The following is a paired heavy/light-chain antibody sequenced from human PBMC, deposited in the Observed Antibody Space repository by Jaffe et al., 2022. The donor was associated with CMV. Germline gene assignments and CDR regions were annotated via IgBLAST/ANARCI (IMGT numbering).Heavy chain of an antibody. CDR2: VYHSGTT. V-gene: IGHV4-39*01. CDR3: VGHRLVVPIAVDF. D-gene: IGHD2-21*01. J-gene: IGHJ4*02. CDR1: GDSFISGTYY. Sequence: QLHLQESGPGLVKSSETLSLTCPVSGDSFISGTYYGALIRRPPGKGLEWIGSVYHSGTTYYNPSLRSRVSISVDTSKNQFSLKLTSLTATDTAVYYCVGHRLVVPIAVDFWGPGTLVTVSS.
Light chain of an antibody. J-gene: IGLJ2*01. CDR2: EVT. CDR1: SRDVGGYNY. V-gene: IGLV2-8*01. Sequence: QSALTQPPSASGSLGQSVTISCTGTSRDVGGYNYVSWYQQHPGKAPKLMIYEVTKRPSGVPDRFSGSKSANTASLTVSGLQAEDEAEYHCSSYGGSNNVIFGGGTNLTVL. CDR3: SSYGGSNNVI.